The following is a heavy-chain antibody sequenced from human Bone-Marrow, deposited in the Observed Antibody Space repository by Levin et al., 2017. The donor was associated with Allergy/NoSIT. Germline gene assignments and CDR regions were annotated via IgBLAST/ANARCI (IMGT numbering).Heavy chain of an antibody. D-gene: IGHD1-26*01. CDR3: AKGGWELPRPLDY. CDR2: ISYDGSNK. V-gene: IGHV3-30*18. Sequence: GGSLRLSCAASGFTFSSYGMHWVRQAPGKGLEWVAVISYDGSNKYYADSVKGRFTISRDNSKNTLYLQMNSLRAEDTAVYYCAKGGWELPRPLDYWGQGTLVTVSS. CDR1: GFTFSSYG. J-gene: IGHJ4*02.